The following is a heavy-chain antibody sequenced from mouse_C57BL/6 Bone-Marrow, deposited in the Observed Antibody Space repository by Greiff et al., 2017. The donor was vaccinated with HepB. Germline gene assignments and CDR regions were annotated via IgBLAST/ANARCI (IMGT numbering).Heavy chain of an antibody. CDR2: IYPSDSET. V-gene: IGHV1-61*01. CDR1: GYTFTSYW. Sequence: QVQLQQPGDELVRPGSSVKLSCKASGYTFTSYWMDWVKQRPGQGLEWIGNIYPSDSETHYNQKFKDKATLTVDKSSSTAYMQLSSLTSEDSAVYYCATIYYGYDVNFDYWGQGTTLTVSS. J-gene: IGHJ2*01. D-gene: IGHD2-2*01. CDR3: ATIYYGYDVNFDY.